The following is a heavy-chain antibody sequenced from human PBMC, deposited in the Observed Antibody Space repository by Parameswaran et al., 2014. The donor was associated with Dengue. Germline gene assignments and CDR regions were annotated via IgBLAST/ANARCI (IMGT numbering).Heavy chain of an antibody. V-gene: IGHV6-1*01. CDR3: AREPAGNFDY. Sequence: KWIRQSPSRGLEWLGRTYYRSKWYNDYAESVKSRITINPDTSKNQFSLQLNSVTPEDTAVYYCAREPAGNFDYWGQGTLVTVSS. J-gene: IGHJ4*02. CDR2: TYYRSKWYN.